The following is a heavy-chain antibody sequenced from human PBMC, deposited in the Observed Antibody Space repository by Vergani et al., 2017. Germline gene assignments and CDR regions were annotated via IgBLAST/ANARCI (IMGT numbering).Heavy chain of an antibody. V-gene: IGHV2-5*04. D-gene: IGHD1-7*01. CDR3: VYRKTECGTTGCFYPFYYYYYMDV. CDR2: IYWNDDQ. CDR1: GFSLNTRGVS. J-gene: IGHJ6*03. Sequence: QITLKESGPTLVKPTQTLTLTCTFSGFSLNTRGVSVAWIHQPPGKALEPLALIYWNDDQHYSPSLNNRVTITKDTSKNQVVLTMTNMDYVDTGTYYCVYRKTECGTTGCFYPFYYYYYMDVWGKGTTVTVSS.